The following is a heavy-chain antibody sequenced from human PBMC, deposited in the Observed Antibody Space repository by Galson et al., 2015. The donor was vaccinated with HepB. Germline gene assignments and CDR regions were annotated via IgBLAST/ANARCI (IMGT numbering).Heavy chain of an antibody. V-gene: IGHV5-51*01. D-gene: IGHD6-19*01. CDR2: IYPGDSDT. J-gene: IGHJ4*02. CDR1: GYSFTSYW. CDR3: ARGSYSSGWIYYFDY. Sequence: QSGAEVKKPGESLKISCKGSGYSFTSYWIGWVRQMPGKGLEWMGIIYPGDSDTRYSPSFQGQVTISADKSISTAYLQWSSLKASDTAMYYCARGSYSSGWIYYFDYWGQGTLVTVSS.